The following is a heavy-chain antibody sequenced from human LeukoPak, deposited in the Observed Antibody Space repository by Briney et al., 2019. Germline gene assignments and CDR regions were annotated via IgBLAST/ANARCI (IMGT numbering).Heavy chain of an antibody. CDR2: IKQDGSEK. CDR1: GFTFSSYW. J-gene: IGHJ6*03. CDR3: ARKGCSSISCLYYYYMDV. V-gene: IGHV3-7*01. Sequence: GGSLRLSCVASGFTFSSYWMSWVRQAPGKGLEWVANIKQDGSEKYYVDSVKGRFTISRDNAKNSLYLQMNSLRAEDTVVYYCARKGCSSISCLYYYYMDVWGKGTTVTVSS. D-gene: IGHD2-2*01.